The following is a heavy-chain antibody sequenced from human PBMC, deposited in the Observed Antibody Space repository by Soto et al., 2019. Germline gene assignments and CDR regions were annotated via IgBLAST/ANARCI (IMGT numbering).Heavy chain of an antibody. D-gene: IGHD3-3*01. V-gene: IGHV4-39*01. Sequence: PSETLSLTCTVSGGSISSSSYCWGWIRHPPGKGLEWIGSIYYSGSTYYNPSLKSRVTISVDTSENQFSLKLSSVTAADTAVYYCARSRRVLRFLEWSINYYYYYGMDVWGQGTTVTVSS. CDR2: IYYSGST. CDR1: GGSISSSSYC. J-gene: IGHJ6*02. CDR3: ARSRRVLRFLEWSINYYYYYGMDV.